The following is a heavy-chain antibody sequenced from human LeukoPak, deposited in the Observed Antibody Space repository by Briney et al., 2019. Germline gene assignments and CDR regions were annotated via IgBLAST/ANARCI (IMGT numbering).Heavy chain of an antibody. J-gene: IGHJ6*02. D-gene: IGHD1-1*01. CDR2: INPSGGST. CDR1: GYTFTSYY. Sequence: APVKVSCKASGYTFTSYYMHWVRQAPGQGLEWMGIINPSGGSTSYAQKFQGRVTMTRDTSTSTVYMELSSLRSEDTAVYYCARDAYNPYYYYGMDVWGQGTTVTVSS. V-gene: IGHV1-46*01. CDR3: ARDAYNPYYYYGMDV.